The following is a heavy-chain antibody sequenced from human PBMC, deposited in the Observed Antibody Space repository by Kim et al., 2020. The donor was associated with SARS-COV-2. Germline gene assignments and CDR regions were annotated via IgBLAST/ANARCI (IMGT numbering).Heavy chain of an antibody. Sequence: SETLSLTCTVSGGSISSYYWSWIRQPPGKGLEWIGYIYYSGSTNYNPSLKSRVTISVDTSKNQFSLKLSSVTAADTAVYYCARDGDYAGFDPWGQGTLVTVSS. CDR3: ARDGDYAGFDP. CDR1: GGSISSYY. J-gene: IGHJ5*02. CDR2: IYYSGST. V-gene: IGHV4-59*12. D-gene: IGHD4-17*01.